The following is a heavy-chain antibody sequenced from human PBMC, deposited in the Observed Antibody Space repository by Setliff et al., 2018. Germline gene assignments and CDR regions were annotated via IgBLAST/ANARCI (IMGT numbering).Heavy chain of an antibody. D-gene: IGHD6-13*01. CDR2: INTGNANT. Sequence: ASVKVSCKASGYTFTNYAIHWVRQAPGQRPEWMGWINTGNANTKYSQKFQGRVTITRDASASTAYMELSSLRSEDTAVYYCARDNWAAAGIFDYWGQGTLVTVSS. CDR1: GYTFTNYA. J-gene: IGHJ4*02. V-gene: IGHV1-3*04. CDR3: ARDNWAAAGIFDY.